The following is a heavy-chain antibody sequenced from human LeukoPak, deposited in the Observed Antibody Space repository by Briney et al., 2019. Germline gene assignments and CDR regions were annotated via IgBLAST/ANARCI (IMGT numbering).Heavy chain of an antibody. D-gene: IGHD5-18*01. J-gene: IGHJ6*03. V-gene: IGHV4-39*01. CDR2: IYYSGST. Sequence: SETLSLTCTVSGGSISSSSYYWGWIRQPPGKGLEWIGSIYYSGSTYYNPSLKSRVTISVDTSKNQFSLKLSSVTAADTAVYYCARLSDYGYSYGPYYYYYYMDVWGKGTTVTVSS. CDR3: ARLSDYGYSYGPYYYYYYMDV. CDR1: GGSISSSSYY.